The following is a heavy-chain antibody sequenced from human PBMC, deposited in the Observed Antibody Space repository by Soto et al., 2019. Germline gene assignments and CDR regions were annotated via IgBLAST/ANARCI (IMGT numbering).Heavy chain of an antibody. CDR1: GYSFTNYW. D-gene: IGHD3-10*01. CDR3: AREGPRGANWFDP. Sequence: GASLKISCKGSGYSFTNYWIAWVRQMPGTGLEWMGIIHPGDSDTRYSPSFQGQVTISADKSITTAYLQWSSLKASDTAIYYCAREGPRGANWFDPWGQGTLVTVSS. CDR2: IHPGDSDT. V-gene: IGHV5-51*01. J-gene: IGHJ5*02.